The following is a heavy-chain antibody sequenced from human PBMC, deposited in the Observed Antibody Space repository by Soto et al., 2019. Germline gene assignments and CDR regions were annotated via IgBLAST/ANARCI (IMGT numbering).Heavy chain of an antibody. Sequence: GGSLRLSCAASGFSFSNVWMNWVRQAPGKGLEWVGRIKRKTDGGITEYAALAKGRFTISRDDSKNTLFLQLNSLQTEDTAVYYCTTRVIITNDYWGQGTLVTVSS. CDR2: IKRKTDGGIT. CDR3: TTRVIITNDY. J-gene: IGHJ4*02. CDR1: GFSFSNVW. D-gene: IGHD3-22*01. V-gene: IGHV3-15*07.